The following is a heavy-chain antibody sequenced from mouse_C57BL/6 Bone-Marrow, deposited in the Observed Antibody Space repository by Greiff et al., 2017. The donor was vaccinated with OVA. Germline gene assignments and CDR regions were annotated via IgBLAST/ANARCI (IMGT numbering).Heavy chain of an antibody. J-gene: IGHJ3*01. Sequence: DVKLVESGGGLVKPGGSLKLSCAASGFTFSDYGMHWVRQAPEKGLEWVAYISSGSSTIYYADTVKGRFTISRDNAKNTLFLQMTSLRSEDTAMYYCARTPWFAYWGQGTLVTVSA. CDR3: ARTPWFAY. CDR2: ISSGSSTI. V-gene: IGHV5-17*01. CDR1: GFTFSDYG.